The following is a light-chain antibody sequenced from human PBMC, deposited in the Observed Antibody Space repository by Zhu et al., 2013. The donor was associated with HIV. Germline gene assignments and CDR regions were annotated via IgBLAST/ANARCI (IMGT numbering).Light chain of an antibody. CDR2: EVT. V-gene: IGLV2-8*01. CDR3: SSYAGNNIYV. CDR1: SSDVGNYNY. Sequence: QSALTQPPSASGSPGQSVTISCTGTSSDVGNYNYVSWYQQHPGKAPKLVIYEVTKRPSGVPDRFSGSKSGNTASLTVSGLQAEDEADYYCSSYAGNNIYVFGTGTKVSVL. J-gene: IGLJ1*01.